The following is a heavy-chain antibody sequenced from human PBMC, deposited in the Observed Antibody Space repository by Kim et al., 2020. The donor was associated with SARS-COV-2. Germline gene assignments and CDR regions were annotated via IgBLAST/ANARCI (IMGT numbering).Heavy chain of an antibody. CDR1: GFTFSSYS. CDR2: ISSSSSTI. D-gene: IGHD2-2*01. J-gene: IGHJ5*02. CDR3: ARDPRYCSSTSCYAGWFDP. Sequence: GGSLRLSCAASGFTFSSYSMNWVHQAPGKGLEWVSYISSSSSTIYYADSVKGRFTISRDNAKNSLYLQMNSLRDEDTAVYYCARDPRYCSSTSCYAGWFDPWGQGTLVTVSS. V-gene: IGHV3-48*02.